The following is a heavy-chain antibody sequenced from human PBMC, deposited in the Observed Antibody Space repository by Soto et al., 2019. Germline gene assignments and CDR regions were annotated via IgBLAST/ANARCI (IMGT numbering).Heavy chain of an antibody. J-gene: IGHJ4*02. Sequence: DVQLVESGGGLVQPGGSLRLSCAASGFQFNTYWMNWVRQAPGKGLEWVADIKQDGSEKYYVDSVKGRFTISRDNAKNSLYLQMTSLRAEDTAVYYCARGDYFDRRFDQWGQGTLVTVSS. CDR2: IKQDGSEK. V-gene: IGHV3-7*03. CDR1: GFQFNTYW. CDR3: ARGDYFDRRFDQ. D-gene: IGHD3-22*01.